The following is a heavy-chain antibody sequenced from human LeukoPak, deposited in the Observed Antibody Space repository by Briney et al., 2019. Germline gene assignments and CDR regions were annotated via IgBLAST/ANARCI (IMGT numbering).Heavy chain of an antibody. CDR2: ISSSGSTI. CDR1: GFTFSDYY. D-gene: IGHD6-6*01. V-gene: IGHV3-11*04. Sequence: GSLRLSCAASGFTFSDYYMSWIRQAPGKGLEWVSYISSSGSTIYYADSVKGRFTISRDNAKNSLYLQMNSLRAEDTAVYYCAREGEYSSSSGKVYYYYYMDVWGKGTTVTVSS. CDR3: AREGEYSSSSGKVYYYYYMDV. J-gene: IGHJ6*03.